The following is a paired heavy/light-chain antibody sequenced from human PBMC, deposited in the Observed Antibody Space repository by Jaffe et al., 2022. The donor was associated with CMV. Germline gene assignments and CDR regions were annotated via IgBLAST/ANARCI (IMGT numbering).Light chain of an antibody. Sequence: DIVMTQSPDSLAVSLGERATINCKSSQTVLYSSNNKNFLAWYQQKPGQPPKLLIYWASTRESGVPDRFSGSGSGTDFTLTISSLQAEDVAVYYCQQYYSTLHSFGQGTKLEIK. J-gene: IGKJ2*03. CDR3: QQYYSTLHS. CDR2: WAS. CDR1: QTVLYSSNNKNF. V-gene: IGKV4-1*01.
Heavy chain of an antibody. V-gene: IGHV3-48*02. D-gene: IGHD3-10*01. CDR2: IRGSDSRT. J-gene: IGHJ4*02. Sequence: EVLLVESGGGLVQPGGSLRLSCAASGFTLSSSTMYWVRQAPGKGLEWIAYIRGSDSRTFYADSVRGRFTISKDNAKNSQYLQMNSLTDEDTAVYYCATEGDWSYLRYWGQGTLVTVSS. CDR3: ATEGDWSYLRY. CDR1: GFTLSSST.